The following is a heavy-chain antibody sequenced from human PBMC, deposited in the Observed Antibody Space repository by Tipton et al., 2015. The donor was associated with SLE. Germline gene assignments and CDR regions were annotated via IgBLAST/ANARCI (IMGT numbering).Heavy chain of an antibody. D-gene: IGHD6-13*01. J-gene: IGHJ3*02. Sequence: SLRLSCAASGFTFSSYAMHWVRQAPGKGLEWVAVISYDGSTKYYADSVKGRFTISRDNSKNTLYLQMNSMRAEDTAVYYCARARSSTWFESDAFDIWGQGTMVTVSS. V-gene: IGHV3-30-3*01. CDR1: GFTFSSYA. CDR3: ARARSSTWFESDAFDI. CDR2: ISYDGSTK.